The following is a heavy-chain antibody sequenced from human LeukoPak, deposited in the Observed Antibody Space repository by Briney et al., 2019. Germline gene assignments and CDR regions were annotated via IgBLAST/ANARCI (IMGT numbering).Heavy chain of an antibody. Sequence: ASVKVSCKASGYTFTGYYMHWVRQAPGQGLEWMGWINPNSGGTNYAQKFQGWVIMTRDTSISTAYMELSRLRSDDTAVYYCARGLAAAGPAYYYYYGMDVWGQGTTVTVSS. V-gene: IGHV1-2*04. J-gene: IGHJ6*02. CDR1: GYTFTGYY. CDR2: INPNSGGT. CDR3: ARGLAAAGPAYYYYYGMDV. D-gene: IGHD6-13*01.